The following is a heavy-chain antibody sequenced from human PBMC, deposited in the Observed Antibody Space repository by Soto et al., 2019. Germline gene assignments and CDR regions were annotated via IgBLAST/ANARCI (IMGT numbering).Heavy chain of an antibody. J-gene: IGHJ2*01. CDR1: RFSLSTSAVG. CDR3: AHIPVGGTWYFDL. CDR2: IYWNDDK. Sequence: GXTLVTHTKTLTXNCTFCRFSLSTSAVGVVWMRRPHGKALEWLGLIYWNDDKRYSPSLKSRLTISKDTSKNQVFLRMNNFHTVGTATYHCAHIPVGGTWYFDLWGRGTLVTVSS. V-gene: IGHV2-5*01. D-gene: IGHD6-19*01.